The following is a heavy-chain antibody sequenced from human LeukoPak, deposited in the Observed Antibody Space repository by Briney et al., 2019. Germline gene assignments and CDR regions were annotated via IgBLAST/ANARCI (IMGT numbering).Heavy chain of an antibody. D-gene: IGHD3-22*01. CDR2: ISAYNGNT. J-gene: IGHJ6*03. CDR3: ARVPTHDSSGYYDYYYYYMDV. V-gene: IGHV1-18*01. CDR1: GYTFTSYG. Sequence: ASVKVSCKASGYTFTSYGISWVRQAPGQGLEWMGWISAYNGNTNYAQKLQGRVTMTTDTSTSTAYMELRSLRSDDTAVYYCARVPTHDSSGYYDYYYYYMDVWGKGTTVTISS.